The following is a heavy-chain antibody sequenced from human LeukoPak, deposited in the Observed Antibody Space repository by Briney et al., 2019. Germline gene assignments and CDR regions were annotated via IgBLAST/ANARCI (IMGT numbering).Heavy chain of an antibody. D-gene: IGHD3-10*01. V-gene: IGHV3-30-3*01. CDR3: ARDHRGVRDYFDY. Sequence: GSLRLSCAASGFTFSSYAMHWVRQAPGKGLEWVAVISYDGSNKYYADSVKGRFTISRDNSKNTLYLQMNSLRAEDTAVYYCARDHRGVRDYFDYRGQGTLVTVSS. J-gene: IGHJ4*02. CDR1: GFTFSSYA. CDR2: ISYDGSNK.